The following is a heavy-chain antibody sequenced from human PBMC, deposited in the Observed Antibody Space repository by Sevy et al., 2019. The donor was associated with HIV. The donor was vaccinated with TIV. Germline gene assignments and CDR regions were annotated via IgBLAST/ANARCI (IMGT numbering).Heavy chain of an antibody. J-gene: IGHJ6*02. V-gene: IGHV3-15*01. CDR3: TTGGCRRTACEHDDQRYDMDV. Sequence: GGSLRLSCAASGFIFTNAWLRWVRQVPGKGLEWVGLINSEIDGGTTDYAAPVKGRFTISRDDSKNKLYRQMNSLEAEDAGGYYCTTGGCRRTACEHDDQRYDMDVWGQGTTVTVS. D-gene: IGHD2-2*01. CDR1: GFIFTNAW. CDR2: INSEIDGGTT.